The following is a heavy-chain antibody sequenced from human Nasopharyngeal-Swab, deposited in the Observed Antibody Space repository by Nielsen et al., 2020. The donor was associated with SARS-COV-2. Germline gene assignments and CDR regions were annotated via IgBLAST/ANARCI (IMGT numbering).Heavy chain of an antibody. D-gene: IGHD3-10*01. Sequence: SVKVSCKASGYTLTGYYMHWVRQAPGQGLEWMGGIVPALGLPNYAQNFRGRVTISADRSTTTSYLELSSLRSEDTAIYYCAREGEYGSYDAPDYWGQGTLVTLSS. V-gene: IGHV1-69*10. CDR2: IVPALGLP. CDR1: GYTLTGYY. CDR3: AREGEYGSYDAPDY. J-gene: IGHJ4*02.